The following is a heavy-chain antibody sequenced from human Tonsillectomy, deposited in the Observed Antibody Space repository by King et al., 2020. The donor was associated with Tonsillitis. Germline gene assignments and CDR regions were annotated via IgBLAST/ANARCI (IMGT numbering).Heavy chain of an antibody. CDR1: GYSFTSYD. V-gene: IGHV1-8*02. Sequence: VQLVESGAEVKKPGASVKVSCKASGYSFTSYDVNWVRQAPGQGLEWMAWMNPNSGNTGYAETFRGRVIVSRDTSTDTAYMELSGLTSEDTAVYYCARGVGDYGSGRLHRGPLDSWGQGTLVTVSS. CDR3: ARGVGDYGSGRLHRGPLDS. J-gene: IGHJ4*02. CDR2: MNPNSGNT. D-gene: IGHD6-19*01.